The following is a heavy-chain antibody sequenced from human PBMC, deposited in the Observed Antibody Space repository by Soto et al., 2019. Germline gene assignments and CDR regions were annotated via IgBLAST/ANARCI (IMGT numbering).Heavy chain of an antibody. CDR1: GFTFSSYG. D-gene: IGHD3-10*01. CDR2: ISYDGSNK. J-gene: IGHJ6*02. Sequence: PGGSLRLSCAASGFTFSSYGMHWVRQAPGKGLEWVAVISYDGSNKYYADSVKGRFTISRDNSKNTLYLQMNSLRAEDTAVYYCAKRLVRGVIITMPIPYYGMDVWGQGTTVTVSS. CDR3: AKRLVRGVIITMPIPYYGMDV. V-gene: IGHV3-30*18.